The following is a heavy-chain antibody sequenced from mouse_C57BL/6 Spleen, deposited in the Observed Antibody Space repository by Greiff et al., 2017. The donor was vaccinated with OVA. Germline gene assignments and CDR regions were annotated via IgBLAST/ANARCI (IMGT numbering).Heavy chain of an antibody. V-gene: IGHV5-16*01. CDR2: INSDGSST. J-gene: IGHJ4*01. CDR1: GLPFSDYY. D-gene: IGHD1-1*01. CDR3: ARLRGYYDAMDY. Sequence: VMLVASEGGLVQPGSSMKLSCTASGLPFSDYYMAWVRQVPEKGLEWVANINSDGSSTYYLDSLKSRFLISRDNAKNILYLQMSSLKSEDTATYYCARLRGYYDAMDYWGQGTSVTVSS.